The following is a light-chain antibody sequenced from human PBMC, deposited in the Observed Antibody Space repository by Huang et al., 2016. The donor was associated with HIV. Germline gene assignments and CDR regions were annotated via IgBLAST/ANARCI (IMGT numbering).Light chain of an antibody. CDR2: GAS. V-gene: IGKV3-20*01. CDR3: QQYGSSPWT. Sequence: EIVLTQSPGTLSLSPGERATLSCRASQSVASCSLAWYQQKPGQAPRLLIYGASTRATGIPDSFSGSRSGTDFTLTISRLEPEDFAVYYCQQYGSSPWTFGQGTKVEIK. J-gene: IGKJ1*01. CDR1: QSVASCS.